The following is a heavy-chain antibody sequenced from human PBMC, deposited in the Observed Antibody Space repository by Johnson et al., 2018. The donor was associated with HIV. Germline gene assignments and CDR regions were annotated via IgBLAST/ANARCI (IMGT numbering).Heavy chain of an antibody. Sequence: EQLVESGGGLVQPGGSLRLSCAASGFTVSSNYMSWVRQAPGKGLEWVSVIYSGGSTYYADSVKGRFTISRDNSKNTLYLQMNSLKTEDTAVYYCTTAELGWTGLGAFDIWGQGTMVTVSS. CDR1: GFTVSSNY. CDR2: IYSGGST. J-gene: IGHJ3*02. D-gene: IGHD3/OR15-3a*01. CDR3: TTAELGWTGLGAFDI. V-gene: IGHV3-66*01.